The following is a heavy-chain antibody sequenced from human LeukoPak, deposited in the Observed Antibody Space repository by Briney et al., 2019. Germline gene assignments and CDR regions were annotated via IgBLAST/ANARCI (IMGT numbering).Heavy chain of an antibody. V-gene: IGHV3-23*01. CDR1: GFTFSSYA. Sequence: GGSLRLSCAASGFTFSSYAMSWVRQAPGKGLEWVSSISTNSGSTNYADSVKGRFTISRDNSKNMVYLQMNSLRAEDTAVYYCAKNTSGTYLDYWGQGVLVTVSS. CDR3: AKNTSGTYLDY. J-gene: IGHJ4*02. CDR2: ISTNSGST. D-gene: IGHD1-26*01.